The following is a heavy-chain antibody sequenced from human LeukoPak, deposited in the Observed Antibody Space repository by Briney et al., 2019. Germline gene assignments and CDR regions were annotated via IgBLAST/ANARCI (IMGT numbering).Heavy chain of an antibody. CDR2: INSDGSST. CDR1: GFTLSRYW. CDR3: ARAFTVVSHYYFDY. Sequence: PGGSLRLSCAASGFTLSRYWMHWVRQVPGKGLAWVSRINSDGSSTAYADSVKGRFTVSRDNAKNTLYLQMNSLRVEDTAVYYCARAFTVVSHYYFDYWGQEPWSPSPQ. D-gene: IGHD4-23*01. J-gene: IGHJ4*01. V-gene: IGHV3-74*01.